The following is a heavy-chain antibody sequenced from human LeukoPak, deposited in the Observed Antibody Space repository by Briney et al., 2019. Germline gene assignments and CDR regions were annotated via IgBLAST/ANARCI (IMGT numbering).Heavy chain of an antibody. CDR2: IKPDGSET. J-gene: IGHJ3*01. Sequence: GGSLKLSCVASRFTFSNHYMSWVRQAPGKGLEWVATIKPDGSETFYVDSVKGRFTVSRDNAKDSLYLQMSSLRAEDTAVYHCARNLVHLWNVFDFWGLGTMVTVSS. CDR1: RFTFSNHY. D-gene: IGHD5-18*01. V-gene: IGHV3-7*01. CDR3: ARNLVHLWNVFDF.